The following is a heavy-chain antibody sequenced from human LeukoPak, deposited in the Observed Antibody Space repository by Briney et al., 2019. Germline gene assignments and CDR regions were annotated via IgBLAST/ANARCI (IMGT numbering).Heavy chain of an antibody. CDR1: GYTFTSYD. CDR3: ARLHWESGGIYFYYYMDV. D-gene: IGHD3-16*01. Sequence: GASVKVSCKASGYTFTSYDINWVRQAPGQGLEWMASMNPNNGNTAYARKFQGRVTMTRDTSIGTAYLELSALRSEYTAVYYCARLHWESGGIYFYYYMDVWGKGTTVTVSS. J-gene: IGHJ6*03. V-gene: IGHV1-8*02. CDR2: MNPNNGNT.